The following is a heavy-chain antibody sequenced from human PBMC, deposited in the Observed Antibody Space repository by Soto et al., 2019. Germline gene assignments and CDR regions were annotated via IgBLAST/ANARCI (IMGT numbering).Heavy chain of an antibody. J-gene: IGHJ6*02. CDR1: GFIVTNYA. Sequence: GGSLRLGGTASGFIVTNYAMHWVRQGPGKGLEWVAVISPDGSVKYYSDSVKGRFTISRDNSKNTLYLQVNSLRADDTAVYFCARVEARYYYYGMDVWGQGTTVTVSS. CDR3: ARVEARYYYYGMDV. CDR2: ISPDGSVK. D-gene: IGHD6-6*01. V-gene: IGHV3-30-3*01.